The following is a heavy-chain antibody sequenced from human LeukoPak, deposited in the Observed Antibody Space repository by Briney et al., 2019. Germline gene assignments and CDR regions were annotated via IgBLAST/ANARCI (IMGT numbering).Heavy chain of an antibody. CDR1: GFAFSSYG. CDR3: ARPRMGSNYWFDP. D-gene: IGHD6-13*01. V-gene: IGHV3-30*03. Sequence: PGRSLRLSCAASGFAFSSYGMHWVRQAPGKGLEWVAVISYDGSNKYYADSVKGRFTISRDNSKNTLYLQMNSLRAEDTAVYYCARPRMGSNYWFDPWGQGTLVTVSS. CDR2: ISYDGSNK. J-gene: IGHJ5*02.